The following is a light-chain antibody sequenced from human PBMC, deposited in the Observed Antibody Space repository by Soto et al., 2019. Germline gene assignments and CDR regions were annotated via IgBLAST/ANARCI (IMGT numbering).Light chain of an antibody. V-gene: IGLV2-11*01. CDR2: AVR. J-gene: IGLJ3*02. CDR1: NSDVGRYNS. CDR3: AVWDDGLDAWM. Sequence: QSVLTQPHSVSGSPGQSVTISCTGTNSDVGRYNSVSWYQQLPGKAPQLIISAVRQRPSGVPDRFSGSKSGNTASLTISGLQTDDEAHYYCAVWDDGLDAWMFGGGTKVTVL.